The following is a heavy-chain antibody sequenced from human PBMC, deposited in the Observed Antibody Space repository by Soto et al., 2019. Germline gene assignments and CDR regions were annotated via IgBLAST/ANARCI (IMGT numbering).Heavy chain of an antibody. CDR1: GASISSGFYY. CDR3: ASAEGYSSTWGLFAP. Sequence: QVQLQESGPGLVKPSQTLSLTCTVSGASISSGFYYWTGIRQFPGKGLEWIGYIYYRGSTYYNPSLKSRRPMAIDTSKNPFSLKLTSVPAAATAVYYCASAEGYSSTWGLFAPWGKGTLVAVSS. D-gene: IGHD2-2*01. J-gene: IGHJ5*02. CDR2: IYYRGST. V-gene: IGHV4-31*03.